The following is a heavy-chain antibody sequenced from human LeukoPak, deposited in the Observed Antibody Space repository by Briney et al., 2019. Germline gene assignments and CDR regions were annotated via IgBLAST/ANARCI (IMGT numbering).Heavy chain of an antibody. D-gene: IGHD4-11*01. CDR3: ARDIGVGSYSNSARYYYGMDV. Sequence: GGSLRLSCAASGFTFSSYAMHWVRQAPGKGLEWVAVISYDGSNKYYADSVKGRFTISRDNSKNTLYLQMNSLRAEDTAVYYCARDIGVGSYSNSARYYYGMDVWGQGTTVTVSS. V-gene: IGHV3-30-3*01. J-gene: IGHJ6*02. CDR1: GFTFSSYA. CDR2: ISYDGSNK.